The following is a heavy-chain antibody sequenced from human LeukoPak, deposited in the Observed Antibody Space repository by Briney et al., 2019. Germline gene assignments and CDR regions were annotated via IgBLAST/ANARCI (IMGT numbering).Heavy chain of an antibody. J-gene: IGHJ4*02. V-gene: IGHV3-30*02. CDR2: ILSAGSKT. CDR3: VKDGAGRCTFDD. CDR1: GFTFSRDA. D-gene: IGHD2-8*01. Sequence: PGGTLRLSRAASGFTFSRDAMHWVRQAPGTGLEWVAIILSAGSKTYYPDSVRGRFNIPRDNSKHRLYLQMNSARYEDTAVYYCVKDGAGRCTFDDWGEGSLVTVTS.